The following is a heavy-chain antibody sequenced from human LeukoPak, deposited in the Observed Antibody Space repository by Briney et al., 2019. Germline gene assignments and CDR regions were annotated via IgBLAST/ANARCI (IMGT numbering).Heavy chain of an antibody. V-gene: IGHV1-8*01. J-gene: IGHJ6*02. CDR1: GYTFTSYD. CDR3: ATHSREYYYYYYGMDV. Sequence: ASVKVSCKASGYTFTSYDINWVRQATGQGLEWMGWMNPNSGNTGYAQKFQGRVTMTEDTSTDTAYMELSSLRSEDTAVYYCATHSREYYYYYYGMDVWGQGTTVTVSS. D-gene: IGHD3-10*01. CDR2: MNPNSGNT.